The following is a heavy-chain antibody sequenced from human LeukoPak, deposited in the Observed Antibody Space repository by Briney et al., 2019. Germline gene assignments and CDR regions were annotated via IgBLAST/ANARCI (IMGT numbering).Heavy chain of an antibody. J-gene: IGHJ4*02. V-gene: IGHV3-21*06. Sequence: TGGSLRLSCGASGFSSSSHSMNWVRQAPGKGLEWVSAISSSSTSIKQRDSVKGRFTTYRDNAKSSVYLEMSDLRVEDTAVYYCAKVGTGNQYGSGDFDLWGQGSLVTVSS. D-gene: IGHD3-10*01. CDR2: ISSSSTSI. CDR3: AKVGTGNQYGSGDFDL. CDR1: GFSSSSHS.